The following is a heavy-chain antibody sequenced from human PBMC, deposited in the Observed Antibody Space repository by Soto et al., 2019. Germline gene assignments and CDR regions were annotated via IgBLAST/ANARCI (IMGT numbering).Heavy chain of an antibody. CDR1: GFIFTTSD. J-gene: IGHJ4*02. D-gene: IGHD2-21*02. CDR2: ITITGDTT. V-gene: IGHV3-23*04. CDR3: AKGGGGDHGY. Sequence: EVQLVESEGGLVQPGGSLRLSCEASGFIFTTSDMSWVRQAPGKGLEWISSITITGDTTHYADSVKGRFTISRDNSRNTGYLQKKSLRADDTAVYYCAKGGGGDHGYWGQGTLVAVSS.